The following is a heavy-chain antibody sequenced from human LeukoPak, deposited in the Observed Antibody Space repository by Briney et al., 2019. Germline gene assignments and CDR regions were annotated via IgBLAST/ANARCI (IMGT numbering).Heavy chain of an antibody. D-gene: IGHD3-22*01. Sequence: PSETLSLTCTVSGGSISSYYWSWIRQPAGKGLEWIGRIYTSGSTNYNPSLKSRVTMSVDTSKNQFSLNLSSVTAADTAVYYCARVFSTNYYDDRGWFDPWGQGTLVTVSS. CDR1: GGSISSYY. CDR3: ARVFSTNYYDDRGWFDP. J-gene: IGHJ5*02. V-gene: IGHV4-4*07. CDR2: IYTSGST.